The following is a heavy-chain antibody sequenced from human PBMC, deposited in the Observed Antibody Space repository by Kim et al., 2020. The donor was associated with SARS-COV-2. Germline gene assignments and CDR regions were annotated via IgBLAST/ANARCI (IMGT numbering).Heavy chain of an antibody. Sequence: SETLSLTCAVYGGSFSGYYWSWIRQPPGKGLEWIGEINHSGSTNYNPSLKSRVTISVDTSKNQFSLKLSSVTAADTAVYYCARGRYYDPWDPWGQGTLVTVSS. D-gene: IGHD3-22*01. CDR2: INHSGST. J-gene: IGHJ5*02. CDR1: GGSFSGYY. CDR3: ARGRYYDPWDP. V-gene: IGHV4-34*01.